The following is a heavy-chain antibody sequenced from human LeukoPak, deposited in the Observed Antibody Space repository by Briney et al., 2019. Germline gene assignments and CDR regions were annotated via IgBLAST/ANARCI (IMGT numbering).Heavy chain of an antibody. V-gene: IGHV3-49*04. Sequence: GGSLRLSCSTSGFTFGDYAMSWVRQAPGKGLEWVGFIQAKAYGGATKYAASVNGRFSISRDDSQSIANLQMNDLKTEDTAVYYCTRAPHPRCSSSGCYLDYWGRGTLVTVSS. CDR2: IQAKAYGGAT. CDR3: TRAPHPRCSSSGCYLDY. CDR1: GFTFGDYA. D-gene: IGHD2-2*01. J-gene: IGHJ4*02.